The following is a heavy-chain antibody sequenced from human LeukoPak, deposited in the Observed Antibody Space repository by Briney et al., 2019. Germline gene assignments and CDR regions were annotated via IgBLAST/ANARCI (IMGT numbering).Heavy chain of an antibody. CDR3: ARDLVGSSSSQAAY. V-gene: IGHV3-23*01. CDR2: VSSDGNSM. D-gene: IGHD6-6*01. J-gene: IGHJ4*02. CDR1: GFTFSSYA. Sequence: PTGGSLRLSCAASGFTFSSYAMNWVRQAPGKGLEWVSGVSSDGNSMVYADAVRGRFTISRDNSKNTLYLQMNSLRAEDTAVYYCARDLVGSSSSQAAYWGQGTLVTVSS.